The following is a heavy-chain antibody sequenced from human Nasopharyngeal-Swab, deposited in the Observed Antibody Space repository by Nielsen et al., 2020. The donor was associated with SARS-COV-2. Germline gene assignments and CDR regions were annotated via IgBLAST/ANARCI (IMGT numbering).Heavy chain of an antibody. CDR3: ATVPPSAYSSGWYWGHSRPKTPVHSEYFQH. Sequence: GGSLRLSCAASGFTFSSYTMNWVRQAPGKGLEWVSSMSSSGSYIFYTDSVKGRFTISRDNAKNSLYLQMNSLRAEDTAVYYCATVPPSAYSSGWYWGHSRPKTPVHSEYFQHWGQGTLVTVSS. CDR1: GFTFSSYT. CDR2: MSSSGSYI. D-gene: IGHD6-19*01. V-gene: IGHV3-21*01. J-gene: IGHJ1*01.